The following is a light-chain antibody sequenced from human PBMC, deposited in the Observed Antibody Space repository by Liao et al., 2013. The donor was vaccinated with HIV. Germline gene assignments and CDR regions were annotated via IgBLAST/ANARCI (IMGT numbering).Light chain of an antibody. CDR3: QAWDXTXHLV. V-gene: IGLV3-1*01. Sequence: SYELTQPPSVSVSPGQTASITCSGSKLGDKYNSWYQQKPGQSPVLVIYEDNRRPSGIPERFSGSNSGNTATLTISETQAMDEADYYCQAWDXTXHLVFG. J-gene: IGLJ4*01. CDR1: KLGDKY. CDR2: EDN.